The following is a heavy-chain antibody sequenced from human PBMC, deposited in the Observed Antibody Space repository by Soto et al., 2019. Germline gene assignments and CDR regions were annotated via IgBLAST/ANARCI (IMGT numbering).Heavy chain of an antibody. CDR1: GFTFSDYY. CDR2: ISSSGSTL. D-gene: IGHD3-3*01. CDR3: ARIITPGPDFWSGFSVDP. V-gene: IGHV3-11*01. Sequence: GGSLRLSCAASGFTFSDYYMSWIRQAPGKGLEWVSYISSSGSTLHYVDSVKGRSTISRDNAKNSVDLQMNSLRAEDTAVYYCARIITPGPDFWSGFSVDPWGRGTLVTVSS. J-gene: IGHJ5*02.